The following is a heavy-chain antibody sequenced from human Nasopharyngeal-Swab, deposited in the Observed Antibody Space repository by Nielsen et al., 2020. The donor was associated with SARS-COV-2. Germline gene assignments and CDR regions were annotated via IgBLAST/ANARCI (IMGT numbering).Heavy chain of an antibody. CDR2: ISAYNGNT. V-gene: IGHV1-18*01. Sequence: ASVKVSCKASGYTFTSYGISWVRQAPGQGLEWMGWISAYNGNTNYAQKLQGRVTITADKSTSTAYMELSSLRSEDTAVYYCARDFRDTAMVKEYGMDVWGQGTTVTVSS. J-gene: IGHJ6*02. CDR1: GYTFTSYG. CDR3: ARDFRDTAMVKEYGMDV. D-gene: IGHD5-18*01.